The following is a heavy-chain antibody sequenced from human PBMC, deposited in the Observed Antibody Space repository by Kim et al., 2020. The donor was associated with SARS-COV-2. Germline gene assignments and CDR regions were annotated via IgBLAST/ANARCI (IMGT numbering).Heavy chain of an antibody. D-gene: IGHD2-2*01. CDR1: GYTFTGYY. J-gene: IGHJ5*02. CDR3: AGYCSSTSCYLGNWFDP. CDR2: INPNSGGT. Sequence: ASVKVSCKASGYTFTGYYMHWVRQAPGQGLEWMAWINPNSGGTNYAQKFQGRVTMTRDTSISTAYMELSRLRSDDTAVYYCAGYCSSTSCYLGNWFDPWGQGTLVTVSS. V-gene: IGHV1-2*02.